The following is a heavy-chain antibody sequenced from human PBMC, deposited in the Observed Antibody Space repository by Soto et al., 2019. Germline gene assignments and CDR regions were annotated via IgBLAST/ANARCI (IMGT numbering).Heavy chain of an antibody. CDR3: AREPYSYSSSSRTGSDAFDI. D-gene: IGHD6-6*01. CDR1: VDIVSSNSAA. Sequence: SQTLSLTCAISVDIVSSNSAAWNCIRQSPSRGLEWLGRTYYRSKWYNDYAVSVKSRITINPDTSKNQFSLQLNSVTPEDTAVYYCAREPYSYSSSSRTGSDAFDIWGQGTMVTVSS. J-gene: IGHJ3*02. CDR2: TYYRSKWYN. V-gene: IGHV6-1*01.